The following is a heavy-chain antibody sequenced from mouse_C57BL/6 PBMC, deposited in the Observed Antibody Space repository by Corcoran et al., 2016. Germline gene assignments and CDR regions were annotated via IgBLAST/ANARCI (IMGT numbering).Heavy chain of an antibody. V-gene: IGHV1-80*01. CDR2: IYPGDGDT. CDR3: ASEPLIYYYGSSPFDY. Sequence: QVQLQQSGAELVKPGASVKISCKASGYAFSSYWMNWVKQRPGKGLEWIGQIYPGDGDTNYNGKFKGKATLTADKSSSTAYMQLSSLTSEDSAVYFCASEPLIYYYGSSPFDYWGQGTTLTVSS. D-gene: IGHD1-1*01. CDR1: GYAFSSYW. J-gene: IGHJ2*01.